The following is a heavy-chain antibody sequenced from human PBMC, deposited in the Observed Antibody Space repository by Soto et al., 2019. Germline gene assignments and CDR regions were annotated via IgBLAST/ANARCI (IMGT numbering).Heavy chain of an antibody. CDR1: GFTFSSYG. V-gene: IGHV3-30*18. J-gene: IGHJ4*02. D-gene: IGHD2-21*02. CDR2: ISYDGNNK. CDR3: AKDRAVTASIYYFDY. Sequence: GGSLRLSCAASGFTFSSYGMHWVRQAPGKGLEWVAVISYDGNNKYYADSVKGRFTISRDNSKNTLYLQMNSLRAEDTAVYYCAKDRAVTASIYYFDYWGQGTLVTVSS.